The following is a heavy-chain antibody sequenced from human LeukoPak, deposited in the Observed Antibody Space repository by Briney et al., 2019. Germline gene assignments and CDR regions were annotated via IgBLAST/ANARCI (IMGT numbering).Heavy chain of an antibody. CDR2: INWNGGST. Sequence: GGSLRLSCAASGFTFDDYGMSWVRQAPGKGLEWVSGINWNGGSTGYADSVKGRFSISRDNAKNALYLQMNSLRAEDTAVFYCARELSGSISRHFDYWGQGTLVTVSS. CDR3: ARELSGSISRHFDY. D-gene: IGHD2-15*01. J-gene: IGHJ4*02. V-gene: IGHV3-20*04. CDR1: GFTFDDYG.